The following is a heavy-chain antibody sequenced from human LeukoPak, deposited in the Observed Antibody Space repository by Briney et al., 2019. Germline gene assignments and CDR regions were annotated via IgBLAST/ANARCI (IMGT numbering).Heavy chain of an antibody. D-gene: IGHD1-1*01. CDR1: GYSFTSYW. V-gene: IGHV5-51*01. J-gene: IGHJ3*02. Sequence: GESLKISCRGSGYSFTSYWIGWGRQLPGKGLEWMGIIYPGDSDTRYSPSFQGQVTISADKSISTAYLQWSSLKASDTAMYYCARPRRLGTSDAFDIWGQGTMVTVSS. CDR3: ARPRRLGTSDAFDI. CDR2: IYPGDSDT.